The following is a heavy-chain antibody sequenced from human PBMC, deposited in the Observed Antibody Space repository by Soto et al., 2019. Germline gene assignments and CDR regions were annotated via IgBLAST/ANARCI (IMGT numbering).Heavy chain of an antibody. Sequence: SETLSLTCTVSGGSISSGDYYWSWIRQPPGKGLEWIGYIYYSGSTYYNPSLKSRVTISVDTSKNQFSLKLSSVTAADTAVYYCARDDIRYYYGSGSYYNWFDPWGQGTLVTVSP. CDR2: IYYSGST. D-gene: IGHD3-10*01. CDR1: GGSISSGDYY. J-gene: IGHJ5*02. V-gene: IGHV4-30-4*01. CDR3: ARDDIRYYYGSGSYYNWFDP.